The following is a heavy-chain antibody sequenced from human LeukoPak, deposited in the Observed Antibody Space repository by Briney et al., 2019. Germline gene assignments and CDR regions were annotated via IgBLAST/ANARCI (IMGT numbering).Heavy chain of an antibody. CDR3: ARVDYYDSSGPVRD. J-gene: IGHJ4*02. CDR1: GGSISSGGYS. V-gene: IGHV4-30-2*01. D-gene: IGHD3-22*01. Sequence: PSETLSLTCAVSGGSISSGGYSWSWIRQPPGKGLEWIGYIYHSGSTYYNPSLKSRVTISVDRSKNQFSLKLSSVTAADTAVYYCARVDYYDSSGPVRDWGQGTLVTVSS. CDR2: IYHSGST.